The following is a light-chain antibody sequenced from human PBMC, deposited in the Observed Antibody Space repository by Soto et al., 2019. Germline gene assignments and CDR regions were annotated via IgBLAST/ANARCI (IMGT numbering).Light chain of an antibody. CDR3: CSYVSSKTYV. Sequence: QSVLTQPASVSGSPGQSITISCSGTSSDIGGYNYVSWYQQHPGKAPKLMIYEVNNRPSGVSNRFSGSKSDNTASLTISGLQAEDEADYYCCSYVSSKTYVFGTGTKLTVL. CDR1: SSDIGGYNY. CDR2: EVN. V-gene: IGLV2-14*01. J-gene: IGLJ1*01.